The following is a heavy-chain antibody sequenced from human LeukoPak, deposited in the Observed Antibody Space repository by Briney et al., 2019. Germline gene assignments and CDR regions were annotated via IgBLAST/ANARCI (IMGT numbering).Heavy chain of an antibody. CDR3: ARHSLPGKTPFDY. J-gene: IGHJ4*02. V-gene: IGHV1-46*01. Sequence: ASVKVSCKASGYTFTNYYIHWVRQAPGQGPEWVGIINPSGGSTSYAQKFQGRVTMTRDTSTSTVYMDLTSLRSDDTAVYYCARHSLPGKTPFDYWGQGTLVTVSS. CDR1: GYTFTNYY. CDR2: INPSGGST. D-gene: IGHD1-1*01.